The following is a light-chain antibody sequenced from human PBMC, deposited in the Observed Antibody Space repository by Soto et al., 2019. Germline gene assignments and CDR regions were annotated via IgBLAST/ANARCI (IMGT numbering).Light chain of an antibody. Sequence: QSALTQPAAVCGSRGQSITISCTGTSSDVGGYNYVSWYQQHPGKVPKLMIYDVSKRPSGVPDRFSGSKSGNTASLTISGLQAEDEADYYCCSYAGRDTLYVFGSGTKVTVL. CDR3: CSYAGRDTLYV. V-gene: IGLV2-11*01. CDR1: SSDVGGYNY. J-gene: IGLJ1*01. CDR2: DVS.